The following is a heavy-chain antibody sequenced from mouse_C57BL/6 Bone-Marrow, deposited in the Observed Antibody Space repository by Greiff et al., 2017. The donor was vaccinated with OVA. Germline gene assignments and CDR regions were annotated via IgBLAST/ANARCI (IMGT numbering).Heavy chain of an antibody. CDR1: GYTFTSYW. V-gene: IGHV1-55*01. D-gene: IGHD1-1*02. Sequence: QVQLKQPGAELVKPGASVKMSCKASGYTFTSYWITWVKQRPGQGLEWIGDIYPGSGSTNYNEKFKSKATLTVDTSSSTAYMQLSSLTSEDSAVYFCARSNYAYYAMDYWGQGTSVTVSS. CDR3: ARSNYAYYAMDY. CDR2: IYPGSGST. J-gene: IGHJ4*01.